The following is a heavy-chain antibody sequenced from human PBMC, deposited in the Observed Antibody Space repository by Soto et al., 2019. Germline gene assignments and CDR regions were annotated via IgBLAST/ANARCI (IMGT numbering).Heavy chain of an antibody. CDR2: ISSSGTYI. J-gene: IGHJ3*02. Sequence: EVQLVESGGGLVKPGGSLRLSCAASGFTFSTYSLTWGLQAPGKGLEWVSSISSSGTYIFYADSVKGRFTISRDNAQNSRFLQMNSLRADYTAVYFCARDRARTTNAFDIWGQGTMVTVSS. CDR3: ARDRARTTNAFDI. CDR1: GFTFSTYS. V-gene: IGHV3-21*01. D-gene: IGHD3-10*01.